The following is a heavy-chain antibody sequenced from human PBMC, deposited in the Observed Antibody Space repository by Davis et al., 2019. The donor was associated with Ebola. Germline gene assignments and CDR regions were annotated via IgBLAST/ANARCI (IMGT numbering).Heavy chain of an antibody. D-gene: IGHD7-27*01. CDR3: ARRWGSDY. CDR2: TSTSGNTV. Sequence: PGGSLRLSCAASGFTFRNFEMNWVRQAPGKGLEWVSYTSTSGNTVYYTDSVKGRFAVSRDNAKKSLYLQMNSLRAEDTAVYYCARRWGSDYWGQGTLVTVSS. CDR1: GFTFRNFE. V-gene: IGHV3-48*03. J-gene: IGHJ4*02.